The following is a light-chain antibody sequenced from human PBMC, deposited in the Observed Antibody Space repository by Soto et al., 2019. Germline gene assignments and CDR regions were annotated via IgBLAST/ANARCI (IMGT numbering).Light chain of an antibody. CDR1: RSLLYSDGKTY. V-gene: IGKV2D-29*01. CDR2: GVS. J-gene: IGKJ1*01. CDR3: MQTVQFPWT. Sequence: DIVMTQTPLSLSVTPGQPASISCKSSRSLLYSDGKTYLYWYLQKPGQPPQLLIHGVSNRFSGVTDRFSGSGSGTDFKLTISRVEAEDVGVYYCMQTVQFPWTFGQGTKVEVK.